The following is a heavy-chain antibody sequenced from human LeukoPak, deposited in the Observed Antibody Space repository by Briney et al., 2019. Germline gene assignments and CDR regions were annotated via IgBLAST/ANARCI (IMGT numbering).Heavy chain of an antibody. CDR2: ISSSSSYI. V-gene: IGHV3-21*01. CDR1: GFTFSSYS. Sequence: PGGSLRLSCAASGFTFSSYSMNWVRQAPGKGLEWVSSISSSSSYIYYADSVKGRFTISRDNAKNSLYLQMNSLRAEDTAVYYCARGPMVRGVNNDYWGQGTLVTVSS. D-gene: IGHD3-10*01. CDR3: ARGPMVRGVNNDY. J-gene: IGHJ4*02.